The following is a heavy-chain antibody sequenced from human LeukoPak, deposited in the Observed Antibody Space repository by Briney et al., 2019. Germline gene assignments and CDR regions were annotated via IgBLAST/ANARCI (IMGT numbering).Heavy chain of an antibody. CDR1: ASTFGAYV. CDR2: VSVDGRAV. J-gene: IGHJ3*02. D-gene: IGHD6-13*01. Sequence: PGGSLRLSCAASASTFGAYVMHWVRQAPGRGLEWVAGVSVDGRAVHYPDSARGRFTISRDNSRNTLYLQMNSLRAEDTAEYYCAKTPYSSIWYGGTYAFDIWGQGTMVTVSS. V-gene: IGHV3-30*18. CDR3: AKTPYSSIWYGGTYAFDI.